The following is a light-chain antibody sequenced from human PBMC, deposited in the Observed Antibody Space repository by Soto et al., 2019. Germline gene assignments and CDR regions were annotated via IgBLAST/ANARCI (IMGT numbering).Light chain of an antibody. CDR2: GAT. J-gene: IGKJ4*01. CDR3: QQASSFPLT. Sequence: IQMTQSPSSMSAAVGDRVTITCRASQVISSWLAWYQQRPGTAPKLLIYGATTLRSGVPSRFSGSESGTLFTLTITSLQPEDSATYYCQQASSFPLTFGGGTKVEIQ. CDR1: QVISSW. V-gene: IGKV1-12*01.